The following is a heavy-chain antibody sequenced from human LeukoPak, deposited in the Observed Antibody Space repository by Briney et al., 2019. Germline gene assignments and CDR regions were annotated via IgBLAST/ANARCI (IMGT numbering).Heavy chain of an antibody. CDR3: ARESMVRGVFDY. Sequence: PGGSLRLSCAASGFTFSSYSMNWVRQAPGKGLEWVSYISSSSSTIYYADSVKGRFTTSRHNAKHSLYLPMNSLRAERTAVYYCARESMVRGVFDYWGQGTLVTVSS. CDR2: ISSSSSTI. D-gene: IGHD3-10*01. CDR1: GFTFSSYS. V-gene: IGHV3-48*01. J-gene: IGHJ4*02.